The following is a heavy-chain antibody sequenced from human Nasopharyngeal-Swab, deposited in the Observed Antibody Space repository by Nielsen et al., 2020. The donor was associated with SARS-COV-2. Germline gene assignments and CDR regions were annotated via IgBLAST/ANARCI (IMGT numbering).Heavy chain of an antibody. J-gene: IGHJ5*02. CDR1: GYTFTSYY. V-gene: IGHV1-46*01. CDR2: INPSGGST. D-gene: IGHD5-24*01. CDR3: AREIAGRDEGDWFDP. Sequence: ASVKVSCKVSGYTFTSYYMHWVRQAPGQGLEWMGIINPSGGSTSYAQKFQGRVTMTRDTSTSTVYMELSSLRSEDTAVYYCAREIAGRDEGDWFDPWGQGTLVTVSS.